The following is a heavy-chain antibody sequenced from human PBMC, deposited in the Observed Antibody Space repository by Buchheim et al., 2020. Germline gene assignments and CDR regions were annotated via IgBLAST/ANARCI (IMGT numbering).Heavy chain of an antibody. V-gene: IGHV4-59*01. D-gene: IGHD1-26*01. CDR2: IYYSGST. CDR3: ARDRGSYGDLYYFDY. J-gene: IGHJ4*02. CDR1: GGSISSYY. Sequence: QVQLQESGPGLVKPSETLSLTCTVSGGSISSYYWSWIRQPPGKGLEWIGYIYYSGSTNYNPSLKSRVTISVDTSKNQFSLKLSSVTAADTAVYYCARDRGSYGDLYYFDYWGQGTL.